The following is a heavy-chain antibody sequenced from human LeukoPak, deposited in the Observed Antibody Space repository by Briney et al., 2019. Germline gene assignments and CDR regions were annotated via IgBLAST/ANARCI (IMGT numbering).Heavy chain of an antibody. CDR2: VDYSGST. Sequence: SETLSLTCTVSGAPLSNYYWNWVRQPPGKELEWIGNVDYSGSTRYNPSLKSRATMSLDSSKNQFSLRLTSVTAADMAIYYCAIQVGISGYYNNWFDPWGQGARVTVSS. J-gene: IGHJ5*02. CDR3: AIQVGISGYYNNWFDP. D-gene: IGHD1-14*01. CDR1: GAPLSNYY. V-gene: IGHV4-59*08.